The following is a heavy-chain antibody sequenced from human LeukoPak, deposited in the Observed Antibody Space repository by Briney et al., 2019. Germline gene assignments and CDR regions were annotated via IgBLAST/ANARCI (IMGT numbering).Heavy chain of an antibody. V-gene: IGHV3-7*01. CDR3: ARPRGCGTSRCNNFDY. Sequence: GGSLRLSCAASGFTFSTYWMSWVRQAPGKGLEWVANIKQDGSEKYYVDSVKGRVTISRDNAKNSLYLQMNSLRADDTAVYYCARPRGCGTSRCNNFDYWGQGTLVTVSS. CDR2: IKQDGSEK. D-gene: IGHD2-21*01. J-gene: IGHJ4*02. CDR1: GFTFSTYW.